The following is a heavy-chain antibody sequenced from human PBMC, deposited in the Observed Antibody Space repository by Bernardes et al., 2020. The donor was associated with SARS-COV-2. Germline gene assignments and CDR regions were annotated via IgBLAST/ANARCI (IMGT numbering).Heavy chain of an antibody. CDR2: IYYTGSH. CDR3: ARLGMTTVTLDV. Sequence: SETLSLTCTVSGGSISNNYWSWIRQPPGKGLEWIGYIYYTGSHTYNPSLRSRVSISVDTSKNQFSLRLNSVTAADTAVYYCARLGMTTVTLDVWGQGTTVTVSS. CDR1: GGSISNNY. D-gene: IGHD4-4*01. J-gene: IGHJ6*02. V-gene: IGHV4-59*01.